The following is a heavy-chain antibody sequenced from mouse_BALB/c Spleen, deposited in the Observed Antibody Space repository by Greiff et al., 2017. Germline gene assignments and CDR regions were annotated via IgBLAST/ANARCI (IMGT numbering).Heavy chain of an antibody. Sequence: EVQLVESGGDLVKPGGSLKLSCAASGFTFSSYGMSWVRQTPDKRLEWVATISSGGSYTYYPDSVKGRFTISRDNAKNTLYLQMSSLKSEDTAMYYCARHAITTATADYWGQGTTLTVSS. D-gene: IGHD1-2*01. J-gene: IGHJ2*01. V-gene: IGHV5-6*01. CDR2: ISSGGSYT. CDR3: ARHAITTATADY. CDR1: GFTFSSYG.